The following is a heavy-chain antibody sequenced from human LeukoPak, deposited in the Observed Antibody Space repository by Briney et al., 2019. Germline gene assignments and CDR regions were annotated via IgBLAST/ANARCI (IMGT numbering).Heavy chain of an antibody. CDR2: MNPNSGNT. CDR1: KDTFTIYD. Sequence: GASVKVSCKASKDTFTIYDVNWVRQATGLGLEWMGWMNPNSGNTGYAQKFQGRVTMTMNSSISTAYTELTSLTSEDTAVYYCARSTMGARRTYDYWGQGTLVTVSS. V-gene: IGHV1-8*01. CDR3: ARSTMGARRTYDY. J-gene: IGHJ4*02. D-gene: IGHD1-26*01.